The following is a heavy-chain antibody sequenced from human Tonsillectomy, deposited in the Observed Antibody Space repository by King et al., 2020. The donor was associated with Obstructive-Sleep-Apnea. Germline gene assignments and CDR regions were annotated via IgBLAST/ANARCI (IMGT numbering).Heavy chain of an antibody. J-gene: IGHJ4*02. Sequence: VQLPQWGAGLLKPSETLSLTCAVDGGGSFNNYYWTWIRQSPGKGLEWIGEIHPSGSTNYRPSLRSRVTILVDRSRDQFSLKLSSVTAADTAVYYCARGPDSRKQGYWGQGTLVTVSS. V-gene: IGHV4-34*01. CDR2: IHPSGST. CDR1: GGSFNNYY. CDR3: ARGPDSRKQGY. D-gene: IGHD1-14*01.